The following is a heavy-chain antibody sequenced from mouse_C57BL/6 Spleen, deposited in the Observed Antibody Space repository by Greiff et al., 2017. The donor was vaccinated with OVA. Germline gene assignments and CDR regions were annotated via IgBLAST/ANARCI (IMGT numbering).Heavy chain of an antibody. J-gene: IGHJ1*03. CDR1: GYTFTSYT. V-gene: IGHV1-4*01. Sequence: VQRVESGAELARPGASVKMSCKASGYTFTSYTMHWVKQRPGQGLEWIGYINPSSGYTKYNQKFKDKATLTADKSSSTAYMQLSSLTSEDSAVYYCARDARFDVWGTGTTVTVSS. CDR3: ARDARFDV. CDR2: INPSSGYT.